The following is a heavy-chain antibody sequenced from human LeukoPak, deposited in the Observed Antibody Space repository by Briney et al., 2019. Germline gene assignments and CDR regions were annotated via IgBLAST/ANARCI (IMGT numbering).Heavy chain of an antibody. CDR2: IIPIFGTA. D-gene: IGHD3-22*01. CDR1: GGTLSGYA. Sequence: SVKVSCKASGGTLSGYAISWVRQAPGQGLEWMGGIIPIFGTANYAQKFQGRVTITADESTSTAYMELSSLRSEDTAVYYCARDYYDSSGYNYWGQGTLVTVSS. CDR3: ARDYYDSSGYNY. J-gene: IGHJ4*02. V-gene: IGHV1-69*13.